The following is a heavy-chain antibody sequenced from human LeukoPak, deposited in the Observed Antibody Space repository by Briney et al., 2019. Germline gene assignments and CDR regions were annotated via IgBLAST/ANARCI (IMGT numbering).Heavy chain of an antibody. Sequence: PGGSLRLSCVASGFGFSSDWMTWVRQAPGKGLEWVANIKEDGSATYYADSVKGRFITSRDNAENSLYLQMNSLRVEDTAVYFCARDHNDGYNFYWGQGAVVTVSS. CDR3: ARDHNDGYNFY. V-gene: IGHV3-7*01. D-gene: IGHD3-22*01. J-gene: IGHJ4*02. CDR1: GFGFSSDW. CDR2: IKEDGSAT.